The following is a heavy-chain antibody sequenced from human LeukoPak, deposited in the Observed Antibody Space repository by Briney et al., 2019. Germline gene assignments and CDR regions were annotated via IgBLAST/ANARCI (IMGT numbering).Heavy chain of an antibody. Sequence: ASVKVSCKASGYTFTGYYMHWVRQAPGQGLEWMGWINPNSGGTNYAQKFQGRVTMTRDTSISTAYTELSRLRSDGTAVYYCARTSAKSHYYYYGMDVWGQGTTVTVSS. CDR1: GYTFTGYY. V-gene: IGHV1-2*02. CDR2: INPNSGGT. D-gene: IGHD4/OR15-4a*01. J-gene: IGHJ6*02. CDR3: ARTSAKSHYYYYGMDV.